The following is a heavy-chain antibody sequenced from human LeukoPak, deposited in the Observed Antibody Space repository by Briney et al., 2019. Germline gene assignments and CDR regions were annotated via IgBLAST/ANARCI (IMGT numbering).Heavy chain of an antibody. V-gene: IGHV3-23*01. D-gene: IGHD6-13*01. Sequence: GGSLRLSCAASGFTFSSYAMSWVRQAPGKGLEWVSAISGSGGSTYYADSVKGRFTISRDNSKNTLYLQMNSLRAEDTAVYYCAKPLAAADPYYCYYYMDVWGKGTTVTVSS. J-gene: IGHJ6*03. CDR2: ISGSGGST. CDR1: GFTFSSYA. CDR3: AKPLAAADPYYCYYYMDV.